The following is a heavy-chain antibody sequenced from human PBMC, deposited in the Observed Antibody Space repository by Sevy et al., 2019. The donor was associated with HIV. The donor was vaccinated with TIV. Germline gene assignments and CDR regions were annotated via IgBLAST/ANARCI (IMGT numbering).Heavy chain of an antibody. Sequence: ASVKVSCKASGYTFTSYAMNWVRQAPGQGFEWMGWINTNTGNPTYAQGFTGRFVFSLDTSVSTAYLQISSLKAEDTAVYYCAGDRARGSSSWHDYGMDVWGQGTTVTVSS. J-gene: IGHJ6*02. CDR2: INTNTGNP. CDR1: GYTFTSYA. D-gene: IGHD6-13*01. CDR3: AGDRARGSSSWHDYGMDV. V-gene: IGHV7-4-1*02.